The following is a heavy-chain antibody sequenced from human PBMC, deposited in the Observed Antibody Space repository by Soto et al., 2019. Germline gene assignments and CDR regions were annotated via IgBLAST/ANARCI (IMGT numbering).Heavy chain of an antibody. Sequence: GASVKVSCKASGYTFTSYDINWVRQATGQGLEWMGWMNPNRGNTGYAQKFQGRGTMTRNTSISTAYMELSSLRSEDTAVYYCARVPLRLGYCSSPSSSFFPKCYYYYGMDVCGQGPTVTVSS. J-gene: IGHJ6*02. D-gene: IGHD2-2*01. V-gene: IGHV1-8*01. CDR3: ARVPLRLGYCSSPSSSFFPKCYYYYGMDV. CDR2: MNPNRGNT. CDR1: GYTFTSYD.